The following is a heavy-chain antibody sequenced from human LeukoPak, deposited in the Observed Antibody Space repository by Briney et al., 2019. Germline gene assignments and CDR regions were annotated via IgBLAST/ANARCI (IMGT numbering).Heavy chain of an antibody. D-gene: IGHD7-27*01. J-gene: IGHJ4*02. V-gene: IGHV3-48*01. CDR1: EFTFSSYS. CDR2: ISSGSSAI. Sequence: GGSLRLSCAASEFTFSSYSMNWVRQAPGMGLEWVSYISSGSSAIGYADSVKGRFTISRDNANNSLYLQMNSLSAEDTAIYYCARDENWAFDYWGQGILVTVSS. CDR3: ARDENWAFDY.